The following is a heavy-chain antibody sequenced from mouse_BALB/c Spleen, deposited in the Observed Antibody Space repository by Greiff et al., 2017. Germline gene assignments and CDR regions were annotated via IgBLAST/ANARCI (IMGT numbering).Heavy chain of an antibody. CDR3: ASGGYDVGRYFDV. CDR1: GYTFSSYW. J-gene: IGHJ1*01. CDR2: ILPGSGST. D-gene: IGHD2-2*01. V-gene: IGHV1-9*01. Sequence: VQLQQSGAELMKPGASVKISCKATGYTFSSYWIEWVKQRPGHGLEWIGEILPGSGSTNYNEKFKGKATFTADTSSNTAYMQLSSLTSEDSAIYYCASGGYDVGRYFDVGGAGTTVTVSS.